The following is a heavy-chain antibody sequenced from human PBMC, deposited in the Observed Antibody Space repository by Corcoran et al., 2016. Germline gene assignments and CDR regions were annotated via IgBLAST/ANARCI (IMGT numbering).Heavy chain of an antibody. D-gene: IGHD3-3*01. Sequence: QVQLQESGPGLVKPSETLSLTCTVSGGSISSYYWSWIRQPPGKGLEWIGYIYYSGSTNYNPSLKSRVTISVDTSKNQFSLKLSSVTAADTAVYYCARALLNPYYDFWSGSGGMDVWGQGTTVTVSS. V-gene: IGHV4-59*01. CDR3: ARALLNPYYDFWSGSGGMDV. J-gene: IGHJ6*02. CDR1: GGSISSYY. CDR2: IYYSGST.